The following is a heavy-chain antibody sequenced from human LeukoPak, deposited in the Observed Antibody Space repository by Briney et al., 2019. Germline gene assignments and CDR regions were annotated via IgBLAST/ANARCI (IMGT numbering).Heavy chain of an antibody. D-gene: IGHD3-3*01. CDR1: GGSFSGYY. CDR2: INHSGST. V-gene: IGHV4-34*01. CDR3: ASVVGVPIFGVVGGWFDP. J-gene: IGHJ5*02. Sequence: SETLSLTCAVYGGSFSGYYWSWIRQPPGKGREWIGEINHSGSTNYNPSLKSRVTISVDTSKNHFSLKLSSVTAADTAVYYCASVVGVPIFGVVGGWFDPWGQGTLVTVSS.